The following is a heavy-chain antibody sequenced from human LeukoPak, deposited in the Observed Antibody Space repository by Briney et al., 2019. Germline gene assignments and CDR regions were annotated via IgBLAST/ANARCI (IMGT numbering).Heavy chain of an antibody. V-gene: IGHV3-30*01. CDR2: ISYDGSNE. J-gene: IGHJ4*02. CDR3: TRGRGSYSLDY. D-gene: IGHD1-26*01. Sequence: QPGGSLRLSCAASGFTLSSYAMHWVRQAPGKGLEWGAIISYDGSNEHYADSVKGRFTISRENSKNTLYLQMDSLRAEDTAIYYCTRGRGSYSLDYWGRGTLVTVSS. CDR1: GFTLSSYA.